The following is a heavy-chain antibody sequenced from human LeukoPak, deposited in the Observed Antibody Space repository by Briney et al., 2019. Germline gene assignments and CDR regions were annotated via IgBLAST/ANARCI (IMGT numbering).Heavy chain of an antibody. V-gene: IGHV1-2*02. D-gene: IGHD1-26*01. CDR2: INPNSGGT. Sequence: GASVTVSFTASGYTFTAYYVHWLRQAPGQGLEWMGWINPNSGGTKYAQKFQGRVTMTRDTSITTSYMELSSLKSDDSAIYYCARVLSSGSSRGWFDPWGQGTLVTVSS. CDR3: ARVLSSGSSRGWFDP. J-gene: IGHJ5*02. CDR1: GYTFTAYY.